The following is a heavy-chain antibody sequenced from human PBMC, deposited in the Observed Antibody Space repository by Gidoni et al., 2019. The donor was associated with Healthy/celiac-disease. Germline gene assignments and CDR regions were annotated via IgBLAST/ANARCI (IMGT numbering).Heavy chain of an antibody. J-gene: IGHJ4*02. V-gene: IGHV4-31*03. D-gene: IGHD3-10*01. CDR1: GGSISSGGYY. Sequence: QVQLQESGPGLVKPSQTLSLTCTVSGGSISSGGYYWSWIRQHPGKGLEWIGYIYYSGSTYYNPSLKSRVTISVDTSKNQFSLKLSSVTAADTAVYYCARVTVKWFGELLPRRGYYFDYWGQGTLVTVSS. CDR3: ARVTVKWFGELLPRRGYYFDY. CDR2: IYYSGST.